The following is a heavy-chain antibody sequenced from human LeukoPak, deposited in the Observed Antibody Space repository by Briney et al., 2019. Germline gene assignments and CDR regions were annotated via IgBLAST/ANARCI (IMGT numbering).Heavy chain of an antibody. D-gene: IGHD3-22*01. V-gene: IGHV1-18*01. CDR2: ISAYNGNT. J-gene: IGHJ4*02. CDR1: GYTFTSYG. CDR3: ARAPYYYDSSGYYYFGY. Sequence: ASVKVSCKASGYTFTSYGISWMRQAPGQGLEWMGWISAYNGNTNYAQKLQGRVTMTTDTSTSTAYMELRSLRSDDTAVYYCARAPYYYDSSGYYYFGYWGQGTLVTVSS.